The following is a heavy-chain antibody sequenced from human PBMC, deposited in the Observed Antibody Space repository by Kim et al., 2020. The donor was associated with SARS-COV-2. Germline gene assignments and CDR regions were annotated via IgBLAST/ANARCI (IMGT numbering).Heavy chain of an antibody. D-gene: IGHD3-10*01. V-gene: IGHV4-59*13. CDR1: GGSITNYY. CDR3: AREIMVPSSRYYFYLMDV. J-gene: IGHJ6*02. CDR2: IYNTGST. Sequence: SETLSLTCSVSGGSITNYYWSWIRQPPGKGLEWIGYIYNTGSTNYNPSLKSRVTISLDTSNKQFSLRLTSVTAADTAVYYCAREIMVPSSRYYFYLMDVWGPVTTVTVSS.